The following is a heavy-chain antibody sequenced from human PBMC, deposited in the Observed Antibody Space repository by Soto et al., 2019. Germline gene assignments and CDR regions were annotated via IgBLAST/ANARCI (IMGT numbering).Heavy chain of an antibody. CDR2: ISGSGGST. J-gene: IGHJ5*02. Sequence: GGSLRLSCAASGFTFSSYAMSWVRQAPGKGLEWVSAISGSGGSTYYADSVKGRFTISRDNSKNTLYLQMNSLSDEDPAVYYCAKSLGSSYNGSCFYPWGKGTLVTVSS. CDR3: AKSLGSSYNGSCFYP. V-gene: IGHV3-23*01. D-gene: IGHD3-10*01. CDR1: GFTFSSYA.